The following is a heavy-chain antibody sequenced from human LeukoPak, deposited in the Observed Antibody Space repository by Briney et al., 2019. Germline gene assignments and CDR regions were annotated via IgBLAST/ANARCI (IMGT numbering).Heavy chain of an antibody. CDR2: IYSSGST. J-gene: IGHJ6*02. CDR3: ARGPSIQLWSDPYYYYGMDV. V-gene: IGHV4-4*07. Sequence: PSETLSLTCTVSGDSISGYYWNWIRQPAGKGLEWIGHIYSSGSTNYNPSLKSRVTMSVDTSKNQFSLKLSSVTAADTAVYYCARGPSIQLWSDPYYYYGMDVWGQGTTVTVSS. CDR1: GDSISGYY. D-gene: IGHD5-18*01.